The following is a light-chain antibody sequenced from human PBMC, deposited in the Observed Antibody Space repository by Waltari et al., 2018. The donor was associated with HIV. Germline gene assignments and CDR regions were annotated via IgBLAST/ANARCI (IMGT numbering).Light chain of an antibody. CDR1: GGAMGVFES. J-gene: IGLJ2*01. Sequence: QSALTQPASVSGSPGQSITISCTATGGAMGVFESVSWSQQYPHKAPQLILYGVTNWPFGVSSRFSGSKSGDTASLTISGLRTEDEAEYYCSSYSITKNLLFGGGTTLTVL. CDR3: SSYSITKNLL. V-gene: IGLV2-14*01. CDR2: GVT.